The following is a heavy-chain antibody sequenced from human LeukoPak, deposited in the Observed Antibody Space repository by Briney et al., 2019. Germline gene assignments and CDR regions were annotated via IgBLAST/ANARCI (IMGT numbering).Heavy chain of an antibody. Sequence: SETLSLTCTVSGGSISSYYWSWIRQPPGKGLEWIGYIYYSGSTNYNPSLKSRVTISVDTSKNQLSLKLSSVTAADTAVYYCARIKTDHYYYYYYMDVWGKGTTVTVSS. J-gene: IGHJ6*03. CDR2: IYYSGST. V-gene: IGHV4-59*08. CDR3: ARIKTDHYYYYYYMDV. CDR1: GGSISSYY.